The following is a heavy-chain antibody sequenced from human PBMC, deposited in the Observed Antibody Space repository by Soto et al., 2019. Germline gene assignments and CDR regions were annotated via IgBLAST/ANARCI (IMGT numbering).Heavy chain of an antibody. J-gene: IGHJ4*02. Sequence: EVQLVESGGGLVKPGRSLRLSCAASGFTFSTYSMNWVRQAPGKGLEWVSSISSSSGYIYYADSVKGRFTISRDNAKNSLYLQMNSLRAEDTAVYYCARINTATWLVDYWGQGTLVTVSS. CDR2: ISSSSGYI. CDR1: GFTFSTYS. D-gene: IGHD5-18*01. CDR3: ARINTATWLVDY. V-gene: IGHV3-21*01.